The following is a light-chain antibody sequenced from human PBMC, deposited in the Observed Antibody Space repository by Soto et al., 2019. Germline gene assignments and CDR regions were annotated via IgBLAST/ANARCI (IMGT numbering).Light chain of an antibody. Sequence: IEVTQSPSSLAASLGDRVTITCRASQTIGTYVNWYRQKSGAAPELLIYDASTLQSGVPSRFRGGASGTDFTLTISSLQLDDFATYYCQQSYNTPLTCGQGTKVEIK. CDR3: QQSYNTPLT. V-gene: IGKV1-39*01. CDR2: DAS. J-gene: IGKJ1*01. CDR1: QTIGTY.